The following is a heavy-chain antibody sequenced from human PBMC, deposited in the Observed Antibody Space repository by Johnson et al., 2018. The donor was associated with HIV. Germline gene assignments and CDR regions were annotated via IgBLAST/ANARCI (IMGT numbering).Heavy chain of an antibody. V-gene: IGHV3-30*18. CDR2: ISHDESNK. CDR1: GFTFNSYG. J-gene: IGHJ3*02. CDR3: AKDYSSSWPYDAFDI. D-gene: IGHD6-13*01. Sequence: QVQLVESGGGVVQPGRSLRLSCAASGFTFNSYGMHWVRQAPGEGLEWVAVISHDESNKYYADSVKGRFTISRDNSKNTLFLQINSLRAEETALYYCAKDYSSSWPYDAFDIWGQGTMVTVSS.